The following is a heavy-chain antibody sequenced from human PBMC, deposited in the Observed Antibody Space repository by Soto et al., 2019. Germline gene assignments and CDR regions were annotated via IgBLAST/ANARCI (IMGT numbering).Heavy chain of an antibody. J-gene: IGHJ6*02. CDR2: IIPIFGTA. V-gene: IGHV1-69*13. CDR3: AVGLYSYYYYGMDV. Sequence: SVKVSCKASGGTFSSYAISWVRQAPGQGLEWMGGIIPIFGTANYAQKFQGRVTITADESTSTAYMELSSLRSEDTAVYYCAVGLYSYYYYGMDVWGQGTAVTVSS. D-gene: IGHD2-21*01. CDR1: GGTFSSYA.